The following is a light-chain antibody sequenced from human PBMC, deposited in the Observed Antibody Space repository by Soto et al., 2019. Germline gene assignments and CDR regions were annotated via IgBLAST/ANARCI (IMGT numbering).Light chain of an antibody. CDR3: QQYNSSPST. J-gene: IGKJ4*01. CDR1: QSVSSSY. Sequence: EIVLTQSPGTLSLSPGERATLSCRASQSVSSSYLAWYQQKPGQAPRLLIYGASSRATGIPDRFSGSGSGTDFTLTISRLEPGDFAVYYCQQYNSSPSTFGGGTTVEI. V-gene: IGKV3-20*01. CDR2: GAS.